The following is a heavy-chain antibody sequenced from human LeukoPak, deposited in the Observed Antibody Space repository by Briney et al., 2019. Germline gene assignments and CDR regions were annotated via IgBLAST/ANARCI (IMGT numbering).Heavy chain of an antibody. Sequence: GRSLRLSCAASGFPFSSYGMHWVRQAPGKGLEWVAVIWYNGGYKYYADSVRGRFTISRDNSENTLYLQINSLRAEDTAVYYCAKDRGSGRYYAAEYFQHWGQGTLVTVSS. CDR3: AKDRGSGRYYAAEYFQH. D-gene: IGHD1-26*01. CDR2: IWYNGGYK. V-gene: IGHV3-33*03. J-gene: IGHJ1*01. CDR1: GFPFSSYG.